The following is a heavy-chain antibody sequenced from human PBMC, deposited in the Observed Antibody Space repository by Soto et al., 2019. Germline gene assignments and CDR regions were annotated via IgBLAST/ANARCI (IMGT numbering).Heavy chain of an antibody. D-gene: IGHD1-1*01. J-gene: IGHJ6*01. Sequence: SWVRQIPGMGQRWVSSIMSRGEKTYYADSVKGRLTISRDNSKNTLYMQVNSMRAEDTAVYYCAKKQGPGTPYYYAMDVWGQGTTVTVSS. CDR3: AKKQGPGTPYYYAMDV. CDR2: IMSRGEKT. V-gene: IGHV3-23*01.